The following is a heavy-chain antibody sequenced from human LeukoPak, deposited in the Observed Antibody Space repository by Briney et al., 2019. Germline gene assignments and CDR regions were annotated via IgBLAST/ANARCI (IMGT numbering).Heavy chain of an antibody. J-gene: IGHJ3*02. CDR3: VQEGPRGLAFDI. Sequence: GGSLRLSCEASGVTFSSYVMSWVRQAPGKGPEWVSGISGSGGGTYYADSVKGRFAISRDNSKYTLYLQMNSLRAEDTAVYYCVQEGPRGLAFDIWGQGTKVTVSS. CDR1: GVTFSSYV. CDR2: ISGSGGGT. V-gene: IGHV3-23*01.